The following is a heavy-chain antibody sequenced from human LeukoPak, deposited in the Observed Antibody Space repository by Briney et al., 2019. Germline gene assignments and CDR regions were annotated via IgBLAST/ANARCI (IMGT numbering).Heavy chain of an antibody. Sequence: PLETLSLTCTVSGGSISSYYWSWIRQPAGKGLEWIGRIYTSGSTNYNPSLKSRVTMSVDTSKNQFSLKLSSVTAADTAVYYCARAYCSSTSCYMGMDVWGQGTTVTVSS. CDR2: IYTSGST. D-gene: IGHD2-2*02. J-gene: IGHJ6*02. V-gene: IGHV4-4*07. CDR3: ARAYCSSTSCYMGMDV. CDR1: GGSISSYY.